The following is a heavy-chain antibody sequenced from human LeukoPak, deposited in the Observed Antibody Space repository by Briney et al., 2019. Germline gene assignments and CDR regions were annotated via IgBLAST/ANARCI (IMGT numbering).Heavy chain of an antibody. CDR3: AKGGSGSCYSHFDY. D-gene: IGHD2-15*01. CDR1: GFTFGSYS. J-gene: IGHJ4*02. CDR2: ISSSSSYI. Sequence: SGGSLRLSCAASGFTFGSYSMNWVRQAPGKGLEWVSSISSSSSYIYYADSVKGRFTISRDNSKNTLYLQMNTLRAEDTAVYYCAKGGSGSCYSHFDYWGQGTLVTVSS. V-gene: IGHV3-21*04.